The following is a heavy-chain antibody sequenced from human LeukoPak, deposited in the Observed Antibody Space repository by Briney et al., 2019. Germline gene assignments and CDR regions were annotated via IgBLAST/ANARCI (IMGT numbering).Heavy chain of an antibody. CDR1: GYSISSGYY. J-gene: IGHJ4*02. CDR2: IYHSGST. Sequence: SETLSLTCAVSGYSISSGYYWGWIRQPPGKGLEWIGSIYHSGSTYYNPSPKSRVTISVDTSKNQFSLKLSSVTAADTAVYYCAITTYYYDSSGYPHFDYWGQGTLVTVSS. CDR3: AITTYYYDSSGYPHFDY. D-gene: IGHD3-22*01. V-gene: IGHV4-38-2*01.